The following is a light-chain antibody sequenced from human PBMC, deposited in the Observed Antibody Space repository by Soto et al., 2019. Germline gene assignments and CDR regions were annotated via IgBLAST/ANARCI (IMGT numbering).Light chain of an antibody. CDR3: QQYTTHSWT. CDR2: KAS. V-gene: IGKV1-5*03. CDR1: QSISSW. Sequence: DITTTQSPATLSASVGDRVTIPCRASQSISSWLAWYQQKPGKAPNLLIYKASTLESGVPSRFSGSGSGTEFTLTISSLQPDDFATYYCQQYTTHSWTFGQGTKVDIK. J-gene: IGKJ1*01.